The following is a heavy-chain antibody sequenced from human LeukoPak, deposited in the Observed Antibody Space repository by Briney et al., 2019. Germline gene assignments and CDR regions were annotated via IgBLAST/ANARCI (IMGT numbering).Heavy chain of an antibody. V-gene: IGHV1-3*03. CDR1: GYTFTSYV. CDR2: INAGNGNT. J-gene: IGHJ4*02. CDR3: ARDVGGEDTVMVAGYFDY. Sequence: GASVKVSCKASGYTFTSYVMHWVRQAPAQRLEWMGWINAGNGNTKYSQEFQGRVTITRDTSASTAYMELSSLRSEDMAVYYCARDVGGEDTVMVAGYFDYWGQGTLVTVSS. D-gene: IGHD5-18*01.